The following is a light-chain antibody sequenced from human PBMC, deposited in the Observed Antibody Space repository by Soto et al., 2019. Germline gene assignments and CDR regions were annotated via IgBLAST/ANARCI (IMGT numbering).Light chain of an antibody. V-gene: IGKV3-20*01. CDR2: GAS. CDR3: QQFSSSLPHT. J-gene: IGKJ2*01. Sequence: EIVMTQSPGTLSLSPGERATISCRASQGIGSRYLAWYHQQSGQAPRLLIYGASSRATGIPDRFSGSGSGTDFTLTISSLEPEDFGVYYCQQFSSSLPHTFGQGTKLEIK. CDR1: QGIGSRY.